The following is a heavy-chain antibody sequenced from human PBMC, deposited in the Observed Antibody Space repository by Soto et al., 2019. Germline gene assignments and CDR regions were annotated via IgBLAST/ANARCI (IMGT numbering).Heavy chain of an antibody. CDR3: ARRTGTWFDP. CDR2: IWYDGSNK. Sequence: QVQLVESGGGVVQPGRSLRLSCAASGFTFSSYGMHWVRQAPGKGLEWVAVIWYDGSNKYYADSVKGRFTISRDNSKNTLYLHLSSLRPEFTAVDYCARRTGTWFDPWGQGTLVTVSS. J-gene: IGHJ5*02. D-gene: IGHD3-9*01. V-gene: IGHV3-33*01. CDR1: GFTFSSYG.